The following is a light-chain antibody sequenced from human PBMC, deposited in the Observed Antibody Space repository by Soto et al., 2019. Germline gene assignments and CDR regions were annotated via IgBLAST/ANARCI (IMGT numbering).Light chain of an antibody. CDR3: QQYDGSPIT. J-gene: IGKJ5*01. V-gene: IGKV3-20*01. CDR1: QSVGRSY. Sequence: EIVMTQSPASLSVSPGERATLSSRASQSVGRSYLAWYQQKPGQAPRLLISSVSKRATGIPDRFSGGGSGTDFTLTISRVEPEDFALYICQQYDGSPITFGQGTRLEIK. CDR2: SVS.